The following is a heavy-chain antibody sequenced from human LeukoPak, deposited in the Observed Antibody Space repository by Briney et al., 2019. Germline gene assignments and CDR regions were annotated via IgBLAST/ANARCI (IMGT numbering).Heavy chain of an antibody. CDR2: IKSDGSST. V-gene: IGHV3-74*01. CDR1: GFXFSNYW. CDR3: ARDEYDLLAGAFEI. Sequence: GGSLRLSCAASGFXFSNYWIHWVRQRPGKGLERVAQIKSDGSSTSYPDAVKGRFSISRDNVKTTLYLQMTSLRVEDTAVYYCARDEYDLLAGAFEIWGQGTMVTVAS. J-gene: IGHJ3*02. D-gene: IGHD2-2*01.